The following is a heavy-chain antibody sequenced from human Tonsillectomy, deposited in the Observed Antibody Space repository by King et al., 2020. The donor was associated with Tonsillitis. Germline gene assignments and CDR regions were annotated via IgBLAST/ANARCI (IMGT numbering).Heavy chain of an antibody. CDR3: ARLGEPYPIISAFDS. Sequence: VQLVESGAEVKKPGESLKISFEGSGYTLTTYWIGWVRQMPGKGLEWMGIIYPCDSATSYSPSFQAQVTISADKSINSAYLQWSSLKASDTAMYYCARLGEPYPIISAFDSWGQGTMVTVPS. CDR1: GYTLTTYW. CDR2: IYPCDSAT. V-gene: IGHV5-51*01. J-gene: IGHJ3*02. D-gene: IGHD1-14*01.